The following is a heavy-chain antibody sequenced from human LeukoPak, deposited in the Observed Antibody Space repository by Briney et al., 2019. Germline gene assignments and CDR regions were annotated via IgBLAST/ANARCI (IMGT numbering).Heavy chain of an antibody. CDR3: AKSSTYRGGLIDY. CDR1: GFTFSSYA. CDR2: ISGSGGST. D-gene: IGHD1-26*01. Sequence: GGSLRRSCAASGFTFSSYAMSWVRQAPGKGLEWVSSISGSGGSTYYADSVKGRFTISRDNSKNTLYLQVNSLRAEDTAVYYCAKSSTYRGGLIDYWGQGTLVSVSS. J-gene: IGHJ4*02. V-gene: IGHV3-23*01.